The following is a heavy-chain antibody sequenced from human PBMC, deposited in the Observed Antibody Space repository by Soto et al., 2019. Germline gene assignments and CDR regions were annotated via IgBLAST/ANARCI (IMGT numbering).Heavy chain of an antibody. D-gene: IGHD1-7*01. CDR3: ARDLGLELNYGMDV. J-gene: IGHJ6*02. V-gene: IGHV3-30-3*01. Sequence: GGSLRLSCAASGFTFSSYAMHWVRQAPGKGLEWVAVISYDGSNKYYADSVKGRFTISRDNSKNTLYLQMNSLRAEDTAVYYCARDLGLELNYGMDVWGQGTTVTVSS. CDR2: ISYDGSNK. CDR1: GFTFSSYA.